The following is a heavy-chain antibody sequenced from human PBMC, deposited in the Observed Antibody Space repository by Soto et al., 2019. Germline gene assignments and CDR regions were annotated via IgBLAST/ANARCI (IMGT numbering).Heavy chain of an antibody. V-gene: IGHV4-30-4*01. CDR3: ARDRVTAPLFTTAMDV. Sequence: PSETLSLTCTVSGGSISSGDYYWSWIRQPPGKGLECIGYIYYSGSTYYNPSLKSRVTIAVDTSKNQFSLKLSSVTATDTAVYYCARDRVTAPLFTTAMDVWGQGTTVTVSS. CDR2: IYYSGST. J-gene: IGHJ6*02. D-gene: IGHD2-21*02. CDR1: GGSISSGDYY.